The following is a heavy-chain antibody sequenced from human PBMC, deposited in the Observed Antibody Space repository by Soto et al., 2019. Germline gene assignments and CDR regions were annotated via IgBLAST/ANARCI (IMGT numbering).Heavy chain of an antibody. CDR1: GFTFSSYA. J-gene: IGHJ5*02. CDR3: AKQFSPYNWFDP. Sequence: PGGSLRLSCAASGFTFSSYAMSWVRQAPGKGLEWVLAISGSGGSTYYADSVKGRFTISRDNSKNTLYLQMNSLRAEDTAVYYCAKQFSPYNWFDPWGQGTLVTVSS. CDR2: ISGSGGST. V-gene: IGHV3-23*01.